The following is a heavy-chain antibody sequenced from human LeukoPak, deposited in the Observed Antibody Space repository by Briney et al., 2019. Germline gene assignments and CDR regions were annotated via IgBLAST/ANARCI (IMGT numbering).Heavy chain of an antibody. CDR2: INPNSGGT. Sequence: ASVKVSCKASGYTFTTYDINWVRQATGQGLEWMGWINPNSGGTKYAQKFQGRVTVTRDTSISTAYMEVSRLRSDDTAIYYCAREKPYYYMDVWGKGTTVTVSS. CDR1: GYTFTTYD. V-gene: IGHV1-2*02. CDR3: AREKPYYYMDV. J-gene: IGHJ6*03.